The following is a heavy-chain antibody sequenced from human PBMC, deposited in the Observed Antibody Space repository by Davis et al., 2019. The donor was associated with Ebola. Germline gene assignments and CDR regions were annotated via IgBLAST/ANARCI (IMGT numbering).Heavy chain of an antibody. D-gene: IGHD2-2*02. V-gene: IGHV3-53*01. CDR2: FYSSGDT. Sequence: GESLKISCAASGFTVSTNYMSWVRQAPGKGLEWVSMFYSSGDTYYAASVKGRFTISRDNSKNTLYLQMNSLRAEDTARYYCARWNPISYTAWGQGTRVTVSS. CDR1: GFTVSTNY. J-gene: IGHJ5*02. CDR3: ARWNPISYTA.